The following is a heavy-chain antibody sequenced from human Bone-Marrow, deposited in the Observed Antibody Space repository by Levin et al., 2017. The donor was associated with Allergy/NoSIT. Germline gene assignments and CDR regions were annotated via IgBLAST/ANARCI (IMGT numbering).Heavy chain of an antibody. V-gene: IGHV3-30*18. CDR3: AKALDYGNRLDWFGP. CDR1: GFTFRHYG. Sequence: PGGSLRLSCAASGFTFRHYGMHWVRQAPGRGLQWLAVISYDGDNKLYADSMKGRFTISRDNSKNTLYLQMNRLRVEDTAVYYCAKALDYGNRLDWFGPWGHGSLVPLSS. CDR2: ISYDGDNK. D-gene: IGHD4-11*01. J-gene: IGHJ5*02.